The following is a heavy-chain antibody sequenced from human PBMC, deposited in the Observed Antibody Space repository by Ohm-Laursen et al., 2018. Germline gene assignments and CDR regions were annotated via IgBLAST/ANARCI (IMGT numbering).Heavy chain of an antibody. Sequence: ASVKVSCKASGYTFTSYYMHWVRQAPGQGLEWMGWINPNSGGTNYAQKFQGRVTMTRDTSISTAYMELSRLRSDDTAVYYCSAAAGTWYFDLWGRGTLVTVSS. D-gene: IGHD6-13*01. V-gene: IGHV1-2*02. CDR2: INPNSGGT. J-gene: IGHJ2*01. CDR1: GYTFTSYY. CDR3: SAAAGTWYFDL.